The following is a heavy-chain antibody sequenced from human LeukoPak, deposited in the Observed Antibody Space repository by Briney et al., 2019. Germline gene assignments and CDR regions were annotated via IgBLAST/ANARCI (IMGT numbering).Heavy chain of an antibody. V-gene: IGHV1-18*01. CDR3: AGDGSGTDPLQN. Sequence: ASVKVSCKASGYTFTSYGISWVRQAPGHGLEWMGWISAYNGNTNYAQKLQGRVTMTTDTSTRTAYIELKSLRSDDTAVYSCAGDGSGTDPLQNWGQGTLVTVSS. CDR1: GYTFTSYG. CDR2: ISAYNGNT. D-gene: IGHD3-10*01. J-gene: IGHJ1*01.